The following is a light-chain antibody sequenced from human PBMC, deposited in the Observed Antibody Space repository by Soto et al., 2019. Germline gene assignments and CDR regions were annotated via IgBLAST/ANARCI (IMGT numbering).Light chain of an antibody. J-gene: IGKJ2*01. CDR3: QQGYSTPADT. Sequence: DIQMTQSPSSLSASVGDRVAITCRASQSIASSMNWYQQNPGKAPKLLISAASRLQSGVPSRFIGSGSGTDFTLTISSLQPEDFASYYCQQGYSTPADTFGQGTKLEIK. CDR2: AAS. CDR1: QSIASS. V-gene: IGKV1-39*01.